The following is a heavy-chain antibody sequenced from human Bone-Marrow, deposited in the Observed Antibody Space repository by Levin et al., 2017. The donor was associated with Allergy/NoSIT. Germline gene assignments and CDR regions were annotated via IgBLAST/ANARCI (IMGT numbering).Heavy chain of an antibody. CDR3: VKDYHFKGSGWCSAWGH. D-gene: IGHD6-19*01. V-gene: IGHV3-30-3*01. CDR1: GFRLSTNA. Sequence: GESLKISCAASGFRLSTNAMHWVRQAPAKGLEWVAIMAYDGTDDFYADSVKGRFTISRDISKNRLYLQMNSLTTEDTAVYYCVKDYHFKGSGWCSAWGHWGQGALVTVSS. J-gene: IGHJ4*02. CDR2: MAYDGTDD.